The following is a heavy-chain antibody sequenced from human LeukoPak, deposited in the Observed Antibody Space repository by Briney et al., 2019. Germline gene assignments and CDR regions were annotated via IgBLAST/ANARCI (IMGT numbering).Heavy chain of an antibody. D-gene: IGHD3-3*01. CDR1: GGTFSSYA. Sequence: ASVKVSCKASGGTFSSYAISWVRQAPGQGLEWMGRIIPIFGTANYAQKFQGRVTITTDESTSTAYMGLSSLRSEDTAVYYCARDRDFWSGYHSENWFDPWGQGTLVTVSS. CDR3: ARDRDFWSGYHSENWFDP. V-gene: IGHV1-69*05. CDR2: IIPIFGTA. J-gene: IGHJ5*02.